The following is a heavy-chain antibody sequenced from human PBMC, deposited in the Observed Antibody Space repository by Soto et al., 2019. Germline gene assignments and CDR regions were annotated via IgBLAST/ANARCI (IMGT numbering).Heavy chain of an antibody. Sequence: GASVKVSCKVSGYTLTDLSIHWVRQAPGKGLEWMGGFDPEDERTLYAQQFRGRVTLTEDTSTDTAYMELRSLTSEDTAMYYCATHTGVVAYYYGMNVWGLGTTVTVSS. CDR2: FDPEDERT. CDR3: ATHTGVVAYYYGMNV. CDR1: GYTLTDLS. J-gene: IGHJ6*02. D-gene: IGHD2-21*01. V-gene: IGHV1-24*01.